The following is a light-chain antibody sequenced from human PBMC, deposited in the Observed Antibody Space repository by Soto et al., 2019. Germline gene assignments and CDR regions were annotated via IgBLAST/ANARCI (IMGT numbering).Light chain of an antibody. V-gene: IGKV3-11*01. CDR2: DAS. CDR1: QSVDIH. J-gene: IGKJ4*01. Sequence: VLTQSPATLSSSPGERATLSCRASQSVDIHLAWYQQRPGQPPRLLIYDASNRASGIPARFSGSGSGTDFTLTISSLETEDFAVYYCQQRKHWPPLTFCGGTRVEIK. CDR3: QQRKHWPPLT.